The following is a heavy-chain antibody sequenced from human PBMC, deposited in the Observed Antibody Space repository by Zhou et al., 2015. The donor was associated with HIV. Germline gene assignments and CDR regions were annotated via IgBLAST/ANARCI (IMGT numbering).Heavy chain of an antibody. V-gene: IGHV1-69*06. J-gene: IGHJ3*02. CDR2: IIPLTREV. D-gene: IGHD6-19*01. Sequence: QSQIVQSGAEVKQPGSSVKLSCRSSGDPFSSYAVSWVRQAPGQGPEFMGRIIPLTREVMYSEKFRDRIKISADRSTAIVFLEVTGLISSDTAVYYCARDRKWVAYESFDIWGQGTMVTVSS. CDR1: GDPFSSYA. CDR3: ARDRKWVAYESFDI.